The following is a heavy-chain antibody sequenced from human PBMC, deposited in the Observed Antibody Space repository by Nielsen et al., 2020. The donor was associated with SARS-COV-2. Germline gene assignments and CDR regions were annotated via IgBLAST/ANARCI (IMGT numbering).Heavy chain of an antibody. J-gene: IGHJ4*02. CDR1: GYSFTSYW. D-gene: IGHD6-19*01. V-gene: IGHV5-51*01. Sequence: KVSCKGSGYSFTSYWIGWVRQMPGKGLEWMGIIYPGDSDTRYIPSFQGQVTISADKSISTAYLQWSTLTASDTAVYYCASAVAGDYFDYWGQGTLVSVSS. CDR3: ASAVAGDYFDY. CDR2: IYPGDSDT.